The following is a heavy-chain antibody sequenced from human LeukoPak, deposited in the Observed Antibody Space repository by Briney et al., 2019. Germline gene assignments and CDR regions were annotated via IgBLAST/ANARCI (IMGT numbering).Heavy chain of an antibody. Sequence: PGGSLRLSCAASGFTFSSYAMLWVRQAPGKGLEWVAVISYDGSNKYYADSVKGRFTISRDNSKNTLYLQMNSLRAEDTAVYYCARTVVPATIAYYYYGMDVWGQGTTVTVSS. CDR1: GFTFSSYA. CDR2: ISYDGSNK. CDR3: ARTVVPATIAYYYYGMDV. V-gene: IGHV3-30-3*01. J-gene: IGHJ6*02. D-gene: IGHD2-2*01.